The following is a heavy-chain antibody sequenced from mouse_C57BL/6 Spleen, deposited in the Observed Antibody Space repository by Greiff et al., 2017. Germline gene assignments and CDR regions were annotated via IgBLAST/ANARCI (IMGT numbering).Heavy chain of an antibody. CDR1: GYTFTDYD. D-gene: IGHD1-1*02. V-gene: IGHV1-15*01. CDR2: IDPETGGT. Sequence: QVQLQQSGAELVRPGASVTLSCKASGYTFTDYDMHWVKQTPVHGLEWIGAIDPETGGTAYNQKFKGKAILTADKSSSTAYMELRSLTSEDSAVYYCTRWGGNGPDYWGQGTTLTVSS. CDR3: TRWGGNGPDY. J-gene: IGHJ2*01.